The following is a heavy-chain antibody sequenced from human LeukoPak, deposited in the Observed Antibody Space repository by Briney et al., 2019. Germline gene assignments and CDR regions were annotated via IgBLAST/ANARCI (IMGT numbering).Heavy chain of an antibody. V-gene: IGHV4-61*02. D-gene: IGHD3-22*01. J-gene: IGHJ4*02. CDR3: ARAAYYYDSSGYYEGGFDY. CDR1: GGSISSGSYY. CDR2: IYTSGST. Sequence: SETLSLTCTVPGGSISSGSYYWSWIRQPAGKGLEWIGRIYTSGSTNYNPSLKSRVTISVDTSKNQFSLKLSSVTAADTAVYYCARAAYYYDSSGYYEGGFDYWGQGTLVTVSS.